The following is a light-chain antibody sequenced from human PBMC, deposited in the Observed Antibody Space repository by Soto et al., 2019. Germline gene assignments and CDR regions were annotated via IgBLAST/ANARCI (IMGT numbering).Light chain of an antibody. Sequence: EIVRNPSPAALSVSHRERAALSCMASQSVSSKLAWYRQRPGQAPRLVIYDTSTRATGVPARFSGSGSGTEFTLTISSLQSEDFAVYYCQQRSNWPLTVAQGRRLAIK. CDR1: QSVSSK. CDR3: QQRSNWPLT. J-gene: IGKJ5*01. CDR2: DTS. V-gene: IGKV3-15*01.